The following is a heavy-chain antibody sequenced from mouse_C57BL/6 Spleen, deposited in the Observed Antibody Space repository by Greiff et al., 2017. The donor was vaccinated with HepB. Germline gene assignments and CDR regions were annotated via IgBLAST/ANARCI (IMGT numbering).Heavy chain of an antibody. V-gene: IGHV5-4*03. CDR2: ISDGGSYT. CDR3: ARAGYSNPYYFDY. CDR1: GFTFSSYA. Sequence: EVKVVESGGGLVKPGGSLKLSCAASGFTFSSYAMSWVRQTPEKRLEWVATISDGGSYTYYPDNVKGRFTISRDNAKNNLYLQMSHLKSEDTAMYYCARAGYSNPYYFDYWGQGTTLTVSS. J-gene: IGHJ2*01. D-gene: IGHD2-5*01.